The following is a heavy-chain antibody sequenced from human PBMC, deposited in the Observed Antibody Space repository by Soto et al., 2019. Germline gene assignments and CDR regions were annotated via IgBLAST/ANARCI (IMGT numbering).Heavy chain of an antibody. Sequence: SETLSLTCTVSGGSMSSSNCWNWIRQPPGKGLEWIGETHHSGRTNYNPSLKSRVTISVDTSKNQFSLKLSSVTAADTAVYYCARLDRVAAAGNAGAYYYYYGMDVWGQGTTVT. CDR2: THHSGRT. V-gene: IGHV4-4*02. CDR1: GGSMSSSNC. D-gene: IGHD6-13*01. J-gene: IGHJ6*02. CDR3: ARLDRVAAAGNAGAYYYYYGMDV.